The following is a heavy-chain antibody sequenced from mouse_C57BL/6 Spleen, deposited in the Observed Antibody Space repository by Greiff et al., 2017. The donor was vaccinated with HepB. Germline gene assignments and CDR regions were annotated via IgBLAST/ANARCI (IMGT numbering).Heavy chain of an antibody. D-gene: IGHD1-1*01. J-gene: IGHJ1*03. Sequence: ESGPGLVKPSQSLSLTCSVTGYSITSGYYWNWIRQFPGNKLEWMGYISYDGSNNYNPSLKNRISITRDTSKNQFFLKLNSVTTEDTATYYCAREGYYGRYFDVWGTGTTVTVSS. V-gene: IGHV3-6*01. CDR1: GYSITSGYY. CDR3: AREGYYGRYFDV. CDR2: ISYDGSN.